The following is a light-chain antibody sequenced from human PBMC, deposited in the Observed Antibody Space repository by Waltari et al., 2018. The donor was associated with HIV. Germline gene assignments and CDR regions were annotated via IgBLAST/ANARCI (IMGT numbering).Light chain of an antibody. CDR1: QTLLYSSNNKNY. V-gene: IGKV4-1*01. Sequence: DILMTQSPDSLAVSLGERATINCKARQTLLYSSNNKNYLAWYQHKLGQPPKLLIYWASTRQSGVPDRFSGSGSGTNFNLTINKLQAEDVATYYCQQYYRTPLTFGGGTKVGL. CDR2: WAS. J-gene: IGKJ4*01. CDR3: QQYYRTPLT.